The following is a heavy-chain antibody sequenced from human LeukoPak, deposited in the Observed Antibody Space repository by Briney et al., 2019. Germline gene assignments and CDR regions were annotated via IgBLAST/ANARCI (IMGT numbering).Heavy chain of an antibody. D-gene: IGHD3-10*01. Sequence: ASVKVSCKTSGYTFANYDINWVRQATGQGLEWMGWMNPNSGNTGFAQNFQGRLTMTSDTSISTAYMDLSSLRSEDTAVYFCVRGGTLVRGATLLSGMDVWGQGTTVTVSS. CDR1: GYTFANYD. CDR3: VRGGTLVRGATLLSGMDV. V-gene: IGHV1-8*01. J-gene: IGHJ6*02. CDR2: MNPNSGNT.